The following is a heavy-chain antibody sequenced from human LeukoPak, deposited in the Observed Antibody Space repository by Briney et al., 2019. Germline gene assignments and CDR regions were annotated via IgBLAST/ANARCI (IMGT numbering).Heavy chain of an antibody. J-gene: IGHJ4*02. CDR2: IYPGDSDT. D-gene: IGHD6-6*01. Sequence: GGPLKISCKSSGYTFSNYWIGWVRQMPGKGLEWMGIIYPGDSDTRYGPSFEGQVSISADKSISTAYLQWSSLKASDTAMYYCARVPYSISSMDYWGQGTLVTVSS. CDR1: GYTFSNYW. V-gene: IGHV5-51*01. CDR3: ARVPYSISSMDY.